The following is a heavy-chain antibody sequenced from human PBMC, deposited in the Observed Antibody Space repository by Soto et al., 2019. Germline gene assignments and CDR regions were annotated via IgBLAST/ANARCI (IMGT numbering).Heavy chain of an antibody. D-gene: IGHD2-2*01. V-gene: IGHV4-59*13. CDR1: AESRYRYL. J-gene: IGHJ6*02. CDR2: ISDGGST. Sequence: PPQTLRLTNNVSAESRYRYLCSYLRHSLGKGLEWIGYISDGGSTNYNPSLESRVTISVATSKKQVSLKLSSVSAADTAIYFCAGYCSSSICPEDHYFGLEVWGQGTTVT. CDR3: AGYCSSSICPEDHYFGLEV.